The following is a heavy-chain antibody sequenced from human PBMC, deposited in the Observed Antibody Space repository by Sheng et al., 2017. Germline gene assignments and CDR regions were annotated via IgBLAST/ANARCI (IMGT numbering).Heavy chain of an antibody. CDR2: IIPILGIA. Sequence: QVQLVQSGAEVKKPGSSVKVSCKASGGTFSSYTISWVRQAPGQGLEWMGRIIPILGIANYAQKFQGRVTITADKSTSTAYMELSSLRSEDTAVYYCARDSPWGTAMGFDLWGRGTLVTVSS. D-gene: IGHD5-18*01. CDR3: ARDSPWGTAMGFDL. J-gene: IGHJ2*01. CDR1: GGTFSSYT. V-gene: IGHV1-69*08.